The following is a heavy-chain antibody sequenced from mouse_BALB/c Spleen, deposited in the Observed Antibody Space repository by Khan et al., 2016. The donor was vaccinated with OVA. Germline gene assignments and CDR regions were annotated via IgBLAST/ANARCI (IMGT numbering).Heavy chain of an antibody. V-gene: IGHV3-2*02. D-gene: IGHD1-1*01. J-gene: IGHJ2*01. CDR1: GYSITSDYA. CDR2: IKYSGST. CDR3: ARSGTISTVVVTDFDY. Sequence: EVQLQESGPGLVKPSQSLSLTCTVTGYSITSDYAWNWIRQFPGNKLEWMGYIKYSGSTSYNPSLKSRISITRDTSKNQFFLQLKSVTTEDTATDYCARSGTISTVVVTDFDYWGQGTTLAVSS.